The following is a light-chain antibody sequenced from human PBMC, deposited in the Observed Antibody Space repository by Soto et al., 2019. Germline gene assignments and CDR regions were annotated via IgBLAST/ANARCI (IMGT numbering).Light chain of an antibody. CDR1: QDIRND. V-gene: IGKV1-6*01. CDR2: DTY. Sequence: AIQMTQSPSSLSASVGDRVTITCRASQDIRNDLGWYQQKPGKAPKVLIYDTYTLQSGVPSRFSGSRSGTDFTLTIGSLQPEDFATYYCQQGYSFPVTFGGGTKVDIK. CDR3: QQGYSFPVT. J-gene: IGKJ4*01.